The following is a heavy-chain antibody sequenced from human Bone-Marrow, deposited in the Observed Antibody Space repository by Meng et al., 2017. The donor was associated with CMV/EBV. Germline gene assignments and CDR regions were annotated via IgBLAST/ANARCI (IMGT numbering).Heavy chain of an antibody. CDR3: AKDLYSNSYYYYYYGMDV. V-gene: IGHV3-33*06. CDR2: IWYDGSNK. CDR1: GFTFSSYA. Sequence: GESLKISCAASGFTFSSYAMHWVRQAPGKGLEWVAVIWYDGSNKYYADSVKGRFTISRDNSKNTLYLQMNSLRAEDTAVYYCAKDLYSNSYYYYYYGMDVWGQGTTVTVSS. J-gene: IGHJ6*02. D-gene: IGHD4-11*01.